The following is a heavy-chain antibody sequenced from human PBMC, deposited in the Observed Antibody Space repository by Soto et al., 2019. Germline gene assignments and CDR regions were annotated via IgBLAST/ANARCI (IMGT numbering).Heavy chain of an antibody. CDR3: ARERSLDIVVVPARRYYFDY. CDR2: IKQDGSEK. V-gene: IGHV3-7*05. CDR1: GFTFSSYW. D-gene: IGHD2-2*01. J-gene: IGHJ4*02. Sequence: GGSLRLSCAASGFTFSSYWMSWVRQAPGKGLEWVANIKQDGSEKYYVDSVKGRFTISRDNAKNSLYLQMNSLRAEDTAVYYCARERSLDIVVVPARRYYFDYWGQGTLVTVSS.